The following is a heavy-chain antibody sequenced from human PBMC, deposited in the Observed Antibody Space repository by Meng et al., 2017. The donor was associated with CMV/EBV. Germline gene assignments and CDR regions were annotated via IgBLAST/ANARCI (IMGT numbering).Heavy chain of an antibody. J-gene: IGHJ4*02. CDR3: ARGSHGISTEWGY. CDR2: INPNSGGT. CDR1: GYTFTGYY. Sequence: ASVKVSCKASGYTFTGYYMHWVRQAPGQGLEWMGWINPNSGGTNYAQKFQGRVTMTRDTSISTVYMELSSLRSEDTAVYYCARGSHGISTEWGYWGQGTLVTVSS. V-gene: IGHV1-2*02. D-gene: IGHD1-14*01.